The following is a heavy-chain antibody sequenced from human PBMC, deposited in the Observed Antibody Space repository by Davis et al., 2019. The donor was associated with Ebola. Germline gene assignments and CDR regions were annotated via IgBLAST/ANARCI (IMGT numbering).Heavy chain of an antibody. CDR2: IYSGGKI. CDR3: AKLDFDY. Sequence: PGGSLRLSCAASGFTVSSNYMSWVRQAPGKGLEWVSVIYSGGKIYYADSVKGRFSITRDNSKNTLYLQMNSLRAEDTAVYYCAKLDFDYWGQGTLVTVSS. J-gene: IGHJ4*02. V-gene: IGHV3-53*01. CDR1: GFTVSSNY.